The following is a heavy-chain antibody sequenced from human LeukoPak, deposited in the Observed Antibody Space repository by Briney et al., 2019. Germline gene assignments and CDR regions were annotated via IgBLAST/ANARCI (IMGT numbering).Heavy chain of an antibody. D-gene: IGHD1-26*01. J-gene: IGHJ4*02. V-gene: IGHV3-66*01. CDR2: IYSGGST. CDR3: ARDDRWELRQL. CDR1: GFTVSSNY. Sequence: GGSLRLSCAASGFTVSSNYMSWVRQAPGKGLEWVSVIYSGGSTYYADSVKGRSTISRDNSKNTLYLQMNSLRAEDTAVYYCARDDRWELRQLWGQGTLVTVSS.